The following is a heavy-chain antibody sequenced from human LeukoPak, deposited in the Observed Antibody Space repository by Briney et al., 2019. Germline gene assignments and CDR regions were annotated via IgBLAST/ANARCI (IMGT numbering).Heavy chain of an antibody. Sequence: ASVKVSCKASGYTFPSYFMHWVRQAPGQGLEWMGIINPTGGSTTYAQKFQGRVTMTRDTSTSTVYMELSSLRSDDTAVYYCARDQGAATVDWGQGTLVTVSS. V-gene: IGHV1-46*01. CDR1: GYTFPSYF. CDR3: ARDQGAATVD. CDR2: INPTGGST. J-gene: IGHJ4*02. D-gene: IGHD2-15*01.